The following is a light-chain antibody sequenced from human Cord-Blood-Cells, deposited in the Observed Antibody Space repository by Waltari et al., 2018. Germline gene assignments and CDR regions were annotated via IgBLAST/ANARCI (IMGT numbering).Light chain of an antibody. J-gene: IGLJ2*01. CDR1: SSHIRSNT. CDR3: AAWDESLNGVV. Sequence: QSVLTPPPSASGTPGQRVTISCSGSSSHIRSNTVNWYQQRTGTAPKLLIYSNNKRPSGVPDRFSGSKSGTSAALAISGRQSEDEADYDCAAWDESLNGVVFGGGTKLTVL. V-gene: IGLV1-44*01. CDR2: SNN.